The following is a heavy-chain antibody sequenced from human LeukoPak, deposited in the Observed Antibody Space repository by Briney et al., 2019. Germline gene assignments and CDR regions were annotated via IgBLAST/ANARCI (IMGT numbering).Heavy chain of an antibody. J-gene: IGHJ4*02. D-gene: IGHD3-9*01. CDR3: ALQYYDILTGYYSDY. CDR1: GFTFSSYE. Sequence: LRLSCAASGFTFSSYEMNWVRQAPGKGLEWIGEINHSGSTNYNPSLKSRVTISVDTSKNQFSLKLSSVTAADTAVYYCALQYYDILTGYYSDYWGQGTLVTVSS. V-gene: IGHV4-34*08. CDR2: INHSGST.